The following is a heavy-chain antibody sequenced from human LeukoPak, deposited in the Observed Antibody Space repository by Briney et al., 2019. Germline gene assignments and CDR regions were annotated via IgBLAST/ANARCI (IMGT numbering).Heavy chain of an antibody. V-gene: IGHV1-2*02. J-gene: IGHJ4*02. Sequence: ATVKVSCKASGYTFTGYYVHWVRQAPGQGLEWMGWINPYSGDTNYAQKFQGRVTMTRDTSISTAYMELSSLKSDDTAVYYCARVAMSGIGSDDFWGQRTLVTASS. CDR2: INPYSGDT. D-gene: IGHD1-26*01. CDR3: ARVAMSGIGSDDF. CDR1: GYTFTGYY.